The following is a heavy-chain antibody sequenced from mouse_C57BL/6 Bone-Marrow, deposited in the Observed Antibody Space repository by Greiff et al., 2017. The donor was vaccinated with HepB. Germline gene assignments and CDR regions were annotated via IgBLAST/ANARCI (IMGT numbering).Heavy chain of an antibody. D-gene: IGHD2-10*01. CDR3: ARGGSYYGNPWYFDV. CDR1: GYAFTNYL. CDR2: INPGSGGT. J-gene: IGHJ1*03. V-gene: IGHV1-54*01. Sequence: QVQLQQSGAELVRPGTSVKVSCKASGYAFTNYLIEWVKQRPGQGLEWIGVINPGSGGTNYNEKFKGKATLSVDKSSSPAYMQLSSLTSEDSAVYFCARGGSYYGNPWYFDVWGTETTVTVSS.